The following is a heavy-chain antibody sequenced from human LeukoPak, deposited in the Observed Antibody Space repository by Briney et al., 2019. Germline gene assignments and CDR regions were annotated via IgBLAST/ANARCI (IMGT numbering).Heavy chain of an antibody. D-gene: IGHD3-10*01. CDR2: MNQDGSER. CDR1: GFTFGHYW. J-gene: IGHJ4*02. Sequence: GGSPRLSCAASGFTFGHYWMSWVRQAPGKGLECVANMNQDGSERYYVDSVMGRFTVSRDNAKNSLYLQMNSLRAEDTAVYYCATGGARYYYSDYWGQGTLVTVSS. CDR3: ATGGARYYYSDY. V-gene: IGHV3-7*01.